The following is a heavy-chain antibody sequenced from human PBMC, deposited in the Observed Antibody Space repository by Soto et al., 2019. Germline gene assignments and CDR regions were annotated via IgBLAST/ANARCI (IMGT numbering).Heavy chain of an antibody. J-gene: IGHJ6*02. D-gene: IGHD6-13*01. V-gene: IGHV4-38-2*02. CDR2: IYHSGST. Sequence: ETLSLTCAVSGYSISSGYYWGWIRQPPGKGLEWIGSIYHSGSTYYNPSLKSRVTISVDTSKNQFSLKLSSVTAADTAVYYCARERIAATSSGGMDVWGQGTTVTVSS. CDR1: GYSISSGYY. CDR3: ARERIAATSSGGMDV.